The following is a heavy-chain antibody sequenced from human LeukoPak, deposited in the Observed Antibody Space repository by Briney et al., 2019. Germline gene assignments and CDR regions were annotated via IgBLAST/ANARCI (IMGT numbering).Heavy chain of an antibody. D-gene: IGHD6-19*01. V-gene: IGHV4-34*01. J-gene: IGHJ4*02. CDR2: INHSGST. CDR1: GGSFSGYY. CDR3: ASGRLSAVAGKYDY. Sequence: SETLSLTCAVYGGSFSGYYWSWIRQPPGKGLEWIGEINHSGSTNYNPSLRSRVTISVDTPKNQFSLKLSSVTAADTAVYYCASGRLSAVAGKYDYWGQGTLVTVSS.